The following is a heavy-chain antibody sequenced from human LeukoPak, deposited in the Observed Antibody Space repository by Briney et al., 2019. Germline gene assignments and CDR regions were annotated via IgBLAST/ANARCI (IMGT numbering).Heavy chain of an antibody. D-gene: IGHD3-3*01. Sequence: PGRSLRLSCAASGFTFSSYATHWVRQAPGKGLEWVAVISYDGSNKYYADSVKGRFTISRDNSKNTLYLQMNSLRAEDTAVYYCARDTGFGVVINPTYGMDVWGQGTTVTVSS. J-gene: IGHJ6*02. CDR3: ARDTGFGVVINPTYGMDV. V-gene: IGHV3-30*04. CDR1: GFTFSSYA. CDR2: ISYDGSNK.